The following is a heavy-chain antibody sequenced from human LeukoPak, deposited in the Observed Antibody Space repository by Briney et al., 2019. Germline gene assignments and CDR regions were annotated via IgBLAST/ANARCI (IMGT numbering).Heavy chain of an antibody. CDR3: ARDRSRGVRGVINFVVDY. CDR1: GGTFSSYA. J-gene: IGHJ4*02. Sequence: SVKVSCKASGGTFSSYAISWVRQAPGQGLEWMGRIIPILGIANYAQKFQGRVTITADKSTSTAYMELSSLRSEDTAVYYCARDRSRGVRGVINFVVDYWGQGTLVTVSS. V-gene: IGHV1-69*04. D-gene: IGHD3-10*01. CDR2: IIPILGIA.